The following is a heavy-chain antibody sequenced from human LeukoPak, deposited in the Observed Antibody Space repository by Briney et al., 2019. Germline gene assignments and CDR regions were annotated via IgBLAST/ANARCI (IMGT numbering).Heavy chain of an antibody. CDR2: INHSGST. CDR3: ASRGVHHQTNWFDP. CDR1: GGSFSGYY. V-gene: IGHV4-34*01. Sequence: PSETLSVTCAVYGGSFSGYYWSWIRQPPGNGLEWIGEINHSGSTNYNPSLKSRVTISVDTSKNQFSLKLSSVTAAHTAVYYCASRGVHHQTNWFDPWGQGTLVTVSS. D-gene: IGHD3-10*01. J-gene: IGHJ5*02.